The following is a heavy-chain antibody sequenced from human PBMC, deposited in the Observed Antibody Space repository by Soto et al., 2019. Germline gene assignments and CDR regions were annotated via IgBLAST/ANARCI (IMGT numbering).Heavy chain of an antibody. J-gene: IGHJ6*03. D-gene: IGHD6-13*01. Sequence: GGSLRLSCAASGFTFSGSAMHWVRQASGKGLEWVGRIRSKANSYATAYAASVKGRFTISRDDSKNTAYLQMNSLKTEDTALYYCTPSAAAGHYYYYYYMDVWGKGTTVTVSS. CDR3: TPSAAAGHYYYYYYMDV. V-gene: IGHV3-73*01. CDR1: GFTFSGSA. CDR2: IRSKANSYAT.